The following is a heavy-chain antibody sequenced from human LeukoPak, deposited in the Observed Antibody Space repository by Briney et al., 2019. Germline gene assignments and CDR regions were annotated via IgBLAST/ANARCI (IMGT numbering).Heavy chain of an antibody. CDR1: GFNVSNDY. CDR3: ARDRPTGSYYSIDY. D-gene: IGHD1-26*01. V-gene: IGHV3-66*01. CDR2: IYIGGST. Sequence: PGGSLRLSCAASGFNVSNDYMSWVRQAPGKGLEWVSVIYIGGSTYYADSVKGRFTISRDNSKNTLYLQMNSLRGEDTAVYYCARDRPTGSYYSIDYWGQGTLATVSS. J-gene: IGHJ4*02.